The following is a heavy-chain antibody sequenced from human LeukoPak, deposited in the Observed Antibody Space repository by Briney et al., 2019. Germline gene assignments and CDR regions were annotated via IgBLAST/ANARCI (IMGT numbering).Heavy chain of an antibody. V-gene: IGHV3-49*03. CDR3: TRVITMIDGGRDY. D-gene: IGHD3-22*01. J-gene: IGHJ4*02. Sequence: GGSLRLSCTASGFTFGDYAMSWFRQAPGKGLEWVGFIRSKAYGGTTEYAASVKGRFTISRDDSKSIAYLQMNSLKTEDTAVYYCTRVITMIDGGRDYWGQGTLVTVSS. CDR1: GFTFGDYA. CDR2: IRSKAYGGTT.